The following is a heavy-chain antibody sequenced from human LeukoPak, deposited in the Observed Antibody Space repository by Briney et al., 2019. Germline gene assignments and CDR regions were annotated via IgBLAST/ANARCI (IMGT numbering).Heavy chain of an antibody. V-gene: IGHV7-4-1*02. CDR1: GYTFTSYY. J-gene: IGHJ4*02. CDR3: ARDKDYGDYSFTTPIFDY. CDR2: INTNTGNP. D-gene: IGHD4-17*01. Sequence: ASVKVSCKASGYTFTSYYMHWVRQAPGQGLEWMGWINTNTGNPTYAQGFTGRFVFSLDTSVSTAYLQISSLKAEDTAVYYCARDKDYGDYSFTTPIFDYWGQGTLVTVSS.